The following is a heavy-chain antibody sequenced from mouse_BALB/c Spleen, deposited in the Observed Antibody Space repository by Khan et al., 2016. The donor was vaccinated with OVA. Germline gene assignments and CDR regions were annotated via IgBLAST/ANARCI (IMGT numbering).Heavy chain of an antibody. V-gene: IGHV1S41*01. CDR2: LGPGSGRT. Sequence: DLVKPGASVKLSCKATGYTFTSYWIYWIKQRPGEGLEWIGRLGPGSGRTYYNEMFKDKATLTVDTTSSTSYIQLSSLSSEGSAVYFCARSNYFGGSLYAMDFWGQGASVTVTS. CDR3: ARSNYFGGSLYAMDF. CDR1: GYTFTSYW. D-gene: IGHD1-1*02. J-gene: IGHJ4*01.